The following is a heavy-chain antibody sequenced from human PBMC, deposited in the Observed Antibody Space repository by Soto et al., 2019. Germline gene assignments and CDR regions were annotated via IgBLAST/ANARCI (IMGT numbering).Heavy chain of an antibody. V-gene: IGHV1-18*04. CDR2: ISAYNGNT. D-gene: IGHD1-1*01. CDR1: GYTFTSYG. Sequence: VASVKVSCKASGYTFTSYGISWVRQAPGQGLEWMGWISAYNGNTNYAQKLQGRVTMTTDTSTSTAYMELRSLRSDDTAVYYCARDEHWNHAPGELDYWGQGTLVTVSS. CDR3: ARDEHWNHAPGELDY. J-gene: IGHJ4*02.